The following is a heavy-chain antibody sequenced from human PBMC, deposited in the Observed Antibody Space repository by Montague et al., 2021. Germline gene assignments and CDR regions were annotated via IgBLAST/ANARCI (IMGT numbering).Heavy chain of an antibody. D-gene: IGHD3-3*01. J-gene: IGHJ4*02. CDR3: VKDTRDYYPDF. Sequence: SLRLSCAASGFIFNNYVMNWVRQAPGKGLEWVSGINGNSINIYYADSVKGRFTISRDNAKNSLYLQMNSLRAEDTAFYYCVKDTRDYYPDFWGQGILVTVSS. CDR2: INGNSINI. V-gene: IGHV3-9*01. CDR1: GFIFNNYV.